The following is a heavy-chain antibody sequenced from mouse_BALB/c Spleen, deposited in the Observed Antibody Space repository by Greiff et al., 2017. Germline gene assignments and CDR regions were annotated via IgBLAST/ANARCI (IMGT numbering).Heavy chain of an antibody. D-gene: IGHD3-3*01. J-gene: IGHJ4*01. CDR1: GYTFTSYY. V-gene: IGHV1S56*01. CDR2: IYPGDGST. Sequence: VQLQQSGPELVKPGASVKMSCKASGYTFTSYYIHWVKQRPGQGLEWIGWIYPGDGSTKYNEKFKGKTTLTADKSSSTAYMLLSSLTSEDSAIYFCARGGTGYAMDYWGQGTSVTVSS. CDR3: ARGGTGYAMDY.